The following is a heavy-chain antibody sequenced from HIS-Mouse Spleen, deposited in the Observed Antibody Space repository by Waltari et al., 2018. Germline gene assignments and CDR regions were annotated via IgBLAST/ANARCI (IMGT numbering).Heavy chain of an antibody. V-gene: IGHV3-30*18. CDR1: GFTFRHYG. D-gene: IGHD6-19*01. CDR3: AKASSGWLDY. Sequence: QVQLVESGVGVVQPGRSLRLSCAASGFTFRHYGMHWVRQAPGKGLEWVAVISYDGSNKYYADSVKGRFTISRDNSKNTLYLQMNSLRAEDTAVYYCAKASSGWLDYWGQGTLVTVSS. CDR2: ISYDGSNK. J-gene: IGHJ4*02.